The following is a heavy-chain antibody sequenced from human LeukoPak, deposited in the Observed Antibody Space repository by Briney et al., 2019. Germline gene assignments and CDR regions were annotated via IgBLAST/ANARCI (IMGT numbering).Heavy chain of an antibody. J-gene: IGHJ3*02. D-gene: IGHD3-22*01. CDR2: ISAYNGNT. CDR1: GYTFTSYG. CDR3: ARDVHRSGFGVIRAFDI. V-gene: IGHV1-18*01. Sequence: ASVKVSCKASGYTFTSYGISWVRRAPGQGLEWMGWISAYNGNTNYAQKLQGRVTMTTDTSTSTAYMELRSLRSDDTAVYYCARDVHRSGFGVIRAFDIWGQGTMVTVSS.